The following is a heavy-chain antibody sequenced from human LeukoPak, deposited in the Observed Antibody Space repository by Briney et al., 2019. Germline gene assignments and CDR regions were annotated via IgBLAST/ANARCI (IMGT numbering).Heavy chain of an antibody. V-gene: IGHV3-53*01. J-gene: IGHJ4*02. Sequence: GGSLRLSRAASGFSVSNSYMSWVRQAPGKGLDWVSVIYSGGGTFHSDSVKGRFTVSGDYSKNTLYLQMNNLRADDTAVYYCARDSSGPAFWGQGTLVTVSS. CDR1: GFSVSNSY. CDR3: ARDSSGPAF. D-gene: IGHD3-22*01. CDR2: IYSGGGT.